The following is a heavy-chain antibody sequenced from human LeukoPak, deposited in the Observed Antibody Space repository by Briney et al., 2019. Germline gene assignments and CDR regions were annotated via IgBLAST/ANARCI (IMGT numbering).Heavy chain of an antibody. CDR2: IGGSGGST. Sequence: PGGSLRLSCAASGFTFSSYAMSWVRQAPGKGLEWVSAIGGSGGSTYYADSVKGRFTISRDNSKNTLYLQMNSLRAEDTAVYYCAKGEMTTVTTSSLDWGQGTLVTVSS. CDR1: GFTFSSYA. J-gene: IGHJ4*02. CDR3: AKGEMTTVTTSSLD. V-gene: IGHV3-23*01. D-gene: IGHD4-17*01.